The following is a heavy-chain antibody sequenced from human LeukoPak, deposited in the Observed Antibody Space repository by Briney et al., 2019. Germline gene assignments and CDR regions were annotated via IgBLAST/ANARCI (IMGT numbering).Heavy chain of an antibody. Sequence: GGSLRLSCAASGFTLSSYRMNWVRQAPGKGLEWVSSISSSSSYIYYADSVKGRVTISRDNAKNSLYLQMNSLRAEDTAVYYCARDLFYGDYVGGNWFDPWGQGTLVTVSS. CDR3: ARDLFYGDYVGGNWFDP. J-gene: IGHJ5*02. CDR2: ISSSSSYI. D-gene: IGHD4-17*01. CDR1: GFTLSSYR. V-gene: IGHV3-21*01.